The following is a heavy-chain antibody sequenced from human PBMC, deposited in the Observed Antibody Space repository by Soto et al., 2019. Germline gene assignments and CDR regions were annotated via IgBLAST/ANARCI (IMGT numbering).Heavy chain of an antibody. V-gene: IGHV1-69*02. CDR3: ARVSGYGDYFDY. D-gene: IGHD4-17*01. CDR1: GGTFSSYT. Sequence: SVKVSCKASGGTFSSYTISWVRQAPGQGLEWMGRIIPILGIANYAQKFQGRVTITVDKSTSTAYMELSSLRSEDTAVYYCARVSGYGDYFDYWGQGTLVTVSS. CDR2: IIPILGIA. J-gene: IGHJ4*02.